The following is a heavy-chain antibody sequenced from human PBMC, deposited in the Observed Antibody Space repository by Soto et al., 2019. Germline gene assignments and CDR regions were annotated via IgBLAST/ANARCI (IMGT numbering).Heavy chain of an antibody. CDR3: ARGPPSSIAAAGTFDY. V-gene: IGHV1-69*13. Sequence: SVKVSCKASGGTFSTYAISWVRQAPGQGLEWMGGIIPIFGTANYAQKFQGRVTITADESTSTAYVELSSLRSEDTAVYYCARGPPSSIAAAGTFDYWGQGTLVTVSS. CDR1: GGTFSTYA. D-gene: IGHD6-13*01. J-gene: IGHJ4*02. CDR2: IIPIFGTA.